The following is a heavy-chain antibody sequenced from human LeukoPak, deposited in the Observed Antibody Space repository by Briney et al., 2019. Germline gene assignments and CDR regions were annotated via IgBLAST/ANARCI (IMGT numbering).Heavy chain of an antibody. D-gene: IGHD5-18*01. J-gene: IGHJ4*02. V-gene: IGHV3-23*01. CDR1: GFTFNTYA. Sequence: PGGSLRLSCAASGFTFNTYAMSWVRQAPGKGLEWVSAITGSGGSTYYADSVKGRFTISRDNSKNTLFLQMNSLRAEDTAVYYCAKEEYNYGFRGFDYWGQGTLVTVSS. CDR2: ITGSGGST. CDR3: AKEEYNYGFRGFDY.